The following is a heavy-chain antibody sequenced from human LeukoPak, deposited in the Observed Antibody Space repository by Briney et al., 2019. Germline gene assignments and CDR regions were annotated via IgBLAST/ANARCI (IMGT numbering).Heavy chain of an antibody. V-gene: IGHV3-74*01. CDR2: INSDGSTT. J-gene: IGHJ4*02. CDR1: GLTFSNYW. CDR3: TRGGVDY. Sequence: GGSLRLSCAASGLTFSNYWMHWVRQAPGKGLVWVSRINSDGSTTTYADSVKGRFTISRDNAKNTLYLQMNSLRAEDTAVYFCTRGGVDYWGQGTLVTVSS. D-gene: IGHD3-10*01.